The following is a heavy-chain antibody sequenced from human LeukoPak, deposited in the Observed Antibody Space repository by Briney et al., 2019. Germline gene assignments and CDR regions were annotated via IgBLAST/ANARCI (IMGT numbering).Heavy chain of an antibody. Sequence: GASVKVSCTASGYTFTSYGISWVRQAPGQGLEWMGWISAYNGNTNYAQKLQGRVTMTTDTSTSTAYMELRSLRSDDTAVYYCAREWGVVGATNPFDYWGQGTLVTVSS. J-gene: IGHJ4*02. D-gene: IGHD1-26*01. CDR1: GYTFTSYG. CDR2: ISAYNGNT. V-gene: IGHV1-18*01. CDR3: AREWGVVGATNPFDY.